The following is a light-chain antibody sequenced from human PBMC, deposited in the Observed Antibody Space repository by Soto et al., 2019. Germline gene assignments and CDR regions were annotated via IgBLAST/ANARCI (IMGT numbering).Light chain of an antibody. V-gene: IGLV1-40*01. CDR2: AND. Sequence: QSVLTQPPSVSGAPGQRLTISCAGTSSNIGAGFDVHWYQQLPGTAPKLLIYANDDRPSGVPDRFSGSPSGTSASLAITGLQAEDAADYYCQSYDNSLLAYVFGGGTKQTVL. CDR3: QSYDNSLLAYV. CDR1: SSNIGAGFD. J-gene: IGLJ2*01.